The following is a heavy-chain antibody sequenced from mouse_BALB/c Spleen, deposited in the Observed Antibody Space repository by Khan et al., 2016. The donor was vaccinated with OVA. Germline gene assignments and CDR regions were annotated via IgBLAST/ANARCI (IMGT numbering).Heavy chain of an antibody. CDR2: IRYDGDS. J-gene: IGHJ3*01. Sequence: EVQLQESGPGLVKPSQSLSLTCSVTGYSITSGYFWNWIRQFPGNNLEWLGYIRYDGDSNYNPYLKNRTSITRDTSKNQSFLKFNSVPPEDTATYSCARWASSGSAWFAYWGQGTLVTVSA. V-gene: IGHV3-6*01. D-gene: IGHD3-1*01. CDR3: ARWASSGSAWFAY. CDR1: GYSITSGYF.